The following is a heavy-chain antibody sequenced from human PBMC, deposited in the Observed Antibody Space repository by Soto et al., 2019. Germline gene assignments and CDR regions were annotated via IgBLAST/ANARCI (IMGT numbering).Heavy chain of an antibody. Sequence: PGGSLRLSCTASGVTFSSYAMHWVRQAPGKGLEWVAVIWYDGSSKYYADGSSKYYLDSVEGRFTISRNNFQNTLYLEMNSLRVEDTAVYYCARDVNKISFDNWGQGTLVTVSS. D-gene: IGHD3-3*01. CDR3: ARDVNKISFDN. J-gene: IGHJ4*02. CDR2: IWYDGSSK. V-gene: IGHV3-33*08. CDR1: GVTFSSYA.